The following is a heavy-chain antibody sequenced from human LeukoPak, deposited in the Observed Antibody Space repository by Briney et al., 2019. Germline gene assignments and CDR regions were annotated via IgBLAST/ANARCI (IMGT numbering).Heavy chain of an antibody. CDR2: INPNSGGT. J-gene: IGHJ6*02. Sequence: GAPVKVSCKASGYTFTGYYMHWVRQAPGQGLEWMGWINPNSGGTNYAQKFQGWVTMTRDTSISTAYMELSRLRSDDTAVYYCAREKVTMVRGVYYYYGMDVWGQGTTVTVSS. CDR3: AREKVTMVRGVYYYYGMDV. CDR1: GYTFTGYY. V-gene: IGHV1-2*04. D-gene: IGHD3-10*01.